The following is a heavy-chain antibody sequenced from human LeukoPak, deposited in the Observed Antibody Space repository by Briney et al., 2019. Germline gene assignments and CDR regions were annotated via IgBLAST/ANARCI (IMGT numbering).Heavy chain of an antibody. V-gene: IGHV1-46*01. CDR2: INPTGGST. J-gene: IGHJ5*02. D-gene: IGHD1-26*01. CDR1: GGTFSSYA. CDR3: AKDNSVGDNAWWFDP. Sequence: ASVKVSCKASGGTFSSYAISWVRQAPGQGLEWMGLINPTGGSTGYAQKFQGRVTMTRDMSTSTDYMELSSLRSEDTAIYYCAKDNSVGDNAWWFDPWGQGTLVTVSS.